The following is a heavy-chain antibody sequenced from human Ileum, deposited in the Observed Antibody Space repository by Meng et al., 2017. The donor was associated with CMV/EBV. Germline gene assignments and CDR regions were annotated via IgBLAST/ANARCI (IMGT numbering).Heavy chain of an antibody. CDR3: ARDYRTGWAFEDP. CDR2: IDPTSGGT. CDR1: GYTFPSYY. V-gene: IGHV1-2*02. D-gene: IGHD6-19*01. Sequence: ASGYTFPSYYMHWVRQAPGQGFEWMGCIDPTSGGTKSAQKFQGRVTMTRDTSISTTYMELRSLTSDDTAIYYCARDYRTGWAFEDPWGQGTLVTVSS. J-gene: IGHJ5*02.